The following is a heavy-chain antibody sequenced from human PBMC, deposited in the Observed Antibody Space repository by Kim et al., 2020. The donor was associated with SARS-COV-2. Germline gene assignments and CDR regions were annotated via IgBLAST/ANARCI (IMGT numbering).Heavy chain of an antibody. CDR2: VSFDGGS. Sequence: SETLSLTCTVSGGSLFTFYWTWIRQPPGKGLEWVGHVSFDGGSNPNPSLRSRVNMSLDTSKNEFSLVLTSVTAADTAAYYCARETFTSGSTFEFWGQGTL. V-gene: IGHV4-59*12. J-gene: IGHJ4*02. D-gene: IGHD5-12*01. CDR1: GGSLFTFY. CDR3: ARETFTSGSTFEF.